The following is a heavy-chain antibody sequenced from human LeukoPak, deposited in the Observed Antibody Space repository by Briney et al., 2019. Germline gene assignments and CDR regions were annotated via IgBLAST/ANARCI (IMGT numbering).Heavy chain of an antibody. CDR1: GFPFSSFS. Sequence: GGSLRLSCAASGFPFSSFSMNWVRQAPGKGLEWVSYISSTSSTIYYADSVKGRFTVSRDNAKNSLYLQMNSLRDDDTAVYYCARDLIGGHYTFDYWGQGILVTVSS. D-gene: IGHD3-16*02. CDR3: ARDLIGGHYTFDY. CDR2: ISSTSSTI. J-gene: IGHJ4*02. V-gene: IGHV3-48*02.